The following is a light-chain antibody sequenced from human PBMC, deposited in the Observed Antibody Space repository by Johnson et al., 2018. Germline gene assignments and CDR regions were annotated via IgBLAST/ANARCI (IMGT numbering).Light chain of an antibody. CDR1: SSNIGNNY. V-gene: IGLV1-51*02. CDR2: ENN. J-gene: IGLJ1*01. Sequence: QSVLTQPPSVSAAPGQKVTISCSGSSSNIGNNYVSWYQQLPGTAPKLLIYENNKRPSGIPDRFSGSKSGTSATLGITGLQTGDKADYYCGTWDSSLSAGNVFGTVTKVTVL. CDR3: GTWDSSLSAGNV.